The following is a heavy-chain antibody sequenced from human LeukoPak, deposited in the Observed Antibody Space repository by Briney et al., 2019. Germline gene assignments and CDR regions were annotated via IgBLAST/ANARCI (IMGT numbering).Heavy chain of an antibody. CDR2: ISGSGGST. V-gene: IGHV3-23*01. Sequence: PGGSLRLSCAASGFTFSSYGMSWVRQAPGKGLEWVSAISGSGGSTYYADSVKGRFTISRDNSKNTLYLQMNSLRAEDTAVYYCAKDQYYDILTGYHDAFDIWGQGTMVTVSS. CDR3: AKDQYYDILTGYHDAFDI. CDR1: GFTFSSYG. D-gene: IGHD3-9*01. J-gene: IGHJ3*02.